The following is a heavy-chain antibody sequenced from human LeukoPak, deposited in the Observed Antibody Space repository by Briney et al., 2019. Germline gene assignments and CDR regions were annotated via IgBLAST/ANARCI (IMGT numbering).Heavy chain of an antibody. CDR3: ARGYSSSWYSPLYDWFDP. J-gene: IGHJ5*02. V-gene: IGHV4-59*01. CDR2: TYHSGST. D-gene: IGHD6-13*01. Sequence: SETLSLTCTVSGGSISSYYWSWIRKPPGKGLKWIVYTYHSGSTNYNPSTKSRVAISVDTSKNQFSLKLSFVTAADTAVYYCARGYSSSWYSPLYDWFDPGGQGTLVTVSS. CDR1: GGSISSYY.